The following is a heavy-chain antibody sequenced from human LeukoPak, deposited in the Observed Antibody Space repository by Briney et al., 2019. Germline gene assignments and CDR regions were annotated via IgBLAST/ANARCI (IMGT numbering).Heavy chain of an antibody. D-gene: IGHD3-9*01. Sequence: SETLSLTCTVSGGSISSSSYYWGWIRQPPGKGLEWIGSIYYSGSTYYNPSLKSRVTISVDTSKNQFSLKLSSVTAADTAVYYCARGVLTGIDYYFDYWGQGTLVTVSS. CDR1: GGSISSSSYY. J-gene: IGHJ4*02. CDR3: ARGVLTGIDYYFDY. CDR2: IYYSGST. V-gene: IGHV4-39*07.